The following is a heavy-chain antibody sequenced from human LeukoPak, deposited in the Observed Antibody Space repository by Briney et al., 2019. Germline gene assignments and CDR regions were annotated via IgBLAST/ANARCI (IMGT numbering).Heavy chain of an antibody. CDR1: GFTFSNYW. CDR2: IKQDRSEK. V-gene: IGHV3-7*01. CDR3: ARDGEAPTLEYYFDY. J-gene: IGHJ4*02. Sequence: GGSLRLSCAASGFTFSNYWMSWVRQAPGKGLEWVANIKQDRSEKYYVDSVKGRFTISRDNAKNSLYLQMNSLRAEDTAVYYCARDGEAPTLEYYFDYWGQGTLVTVSS. D-gene: IGHD2/OR15-2a*01.